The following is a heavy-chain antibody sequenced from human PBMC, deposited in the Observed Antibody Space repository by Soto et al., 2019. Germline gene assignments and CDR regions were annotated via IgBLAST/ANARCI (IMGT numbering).Heavy chain of an antibody. CDR3: AKVTSARVFYFGLDV. D-gene: IGHD2-2*01. V-gene: IGHV3-23*01. Sequence: GGSLRRSCAASGFTFTSYAMSWVRQAPGKGLEWVAIISGSAGRTYYADSVKGRFTISRDNSKNTLYLQMNSLRAEDTAVYHCAKVTSARVFYFGLDVWGQGTTVPFS. J-gene: IGHJ6*02. CDR1: GFTFTSYA. CDR2: ISGSAGRT.